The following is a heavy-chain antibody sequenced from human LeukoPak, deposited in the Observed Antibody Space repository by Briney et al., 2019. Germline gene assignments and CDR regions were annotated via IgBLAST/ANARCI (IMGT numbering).Heavy chain of an antibody. CDR3: ARAPITMVRGIMTYYFDY. Sequence: GGSLRLSCAASGFTFSNYWMSWVRQAPGKGLEWVANIKQDGSEKYYVDSVKGRFTISRDNAKNSLYLQMNSLRAEDTAVYYCARAPITMVRGIMTYYFDYWGQGTLVTVSS. D-gene: IGHD3-10*01. J-gene: IGHJ4*02. V-gene: IGHV3-7*01. CDR2: IKQDGSEK. CDR1: GFTFSNYW.